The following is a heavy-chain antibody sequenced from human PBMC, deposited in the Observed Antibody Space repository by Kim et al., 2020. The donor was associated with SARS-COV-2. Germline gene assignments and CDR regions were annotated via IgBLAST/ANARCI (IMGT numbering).Heavy chain of an antibody. CDR1: GFTFTSSA. J-gene: IGHJ4*02. D-gene: IGHD1-26*01. CDR2: IVVGSGNT. Sequence: SVKVSCKASGFTFTSSAVQWVRQARGQRLEWIGWIVVGSGNTNYAQKFQERVTITRDMSTSTAYMELSSLRSEDTAVYYCAAIPFFSGSYFDYWGQGTLVTVSS. CDR3: AAIPFFSGSYFDY. V-gene: IGHV1-58*01.